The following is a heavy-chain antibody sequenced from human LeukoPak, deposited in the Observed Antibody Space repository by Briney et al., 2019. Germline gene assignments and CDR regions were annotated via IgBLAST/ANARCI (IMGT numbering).Heavy chain of an antibody. J-gene: IGHJ4*02. CDR2: INPSGSST. D-gene: IGHD2-15*01. V-gene: IGHV1-46*01. Sequence: ASVKVSCKASGYAFTRHYMHWVRQAPGQGLEWMGLINPSGSSTIYAQKFQGRVTMTRDMSTSTDYMELSSLRSEDTAVYYCARDYCSGGSCYFDYWGQGTLVTVSS. CDR3: ARDYCSGGSCYFDY. CDR1: GYAFTRHY.